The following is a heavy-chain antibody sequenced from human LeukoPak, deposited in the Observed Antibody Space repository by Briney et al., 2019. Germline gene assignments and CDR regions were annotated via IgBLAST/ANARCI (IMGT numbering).Heavy chain of an antibody. D-gene: IGHD4-23*01. V-gene: IGHV3-74*01. Sequence: GGPLRLSCAASGFTFSAYWMHWVRQVPGKGLVWVSRINNDGTATFFADSVKGRFTISRDNAKNTLYLQMDSLRAEDTAVYYCAKEGRWLDSWGQGTLVTVS. CDR2: INNDGTAT. CDR1: GFTFSAYW. J-gene: IGHJ4*02. CDR3: AKEGRWLDS.